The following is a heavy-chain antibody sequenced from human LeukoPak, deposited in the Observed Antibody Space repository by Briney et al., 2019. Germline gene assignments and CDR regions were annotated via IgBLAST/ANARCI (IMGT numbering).Heavy chain of an antibody. CDR2: INHSGST. CDR1: GGSISGYY. J-gene: IGHJ4*02. Sequence: SETLSLTCTVSGGSISGYYWSWIRQPPGKGLEWIGEINHSGSTNYNPSLKSRVTISVDTSKNQFSLKLSSVTAADTAVYYCARLAPQNYYDSSGYYYDYWGQGTLVTVSS. D-gene: IGHD3-22*01. CDR3: ARLAPQNYYDSSGYYYDY. V-gene: IGHV4-34*01.